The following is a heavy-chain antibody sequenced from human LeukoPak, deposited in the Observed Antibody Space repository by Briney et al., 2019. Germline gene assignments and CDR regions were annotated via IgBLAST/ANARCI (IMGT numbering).Heavy chain of an antibody. D-gene: IGHD3-22*01. J-gene: IGHJ3*02. CDR1: GGTFSSYA. V-gene: IGHV1-69*05. CDR2: IIPIFGTA. Sequence: ASVKVSCKASGGTFSSYAISWVRQAPGQGLEWMGRIIPIFGTANYAQKFQGRVTITTDESTSTAYMELSSLRSEDTAVYYCARVGDSYYDSSGYPNAFDIWGQGTMVTASS. CDR3: ARVGDSYYDSSGYPNAFDI.